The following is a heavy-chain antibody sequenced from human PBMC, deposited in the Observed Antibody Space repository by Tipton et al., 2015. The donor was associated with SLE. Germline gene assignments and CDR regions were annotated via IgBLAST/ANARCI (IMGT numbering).Heavy chain of an antibody. CDR2: ISSNGKTI. CDR1: GFSISDYY. Sequence: GSLRLSCAASGFSISDYYMNWIRQAPGKGLEWVSYISSNGKTIYYGDSVQGRFTISRDNSKNTVSLQMNSLRVEDTAVYFCARGRGGEFLDYWGQGTLVTVSS. J-gene: IGHJ4*02. D-gene: IGHD3-16*01. CDR3: ARGRGGEFLDY. V-gene: IGHV3-11*04.